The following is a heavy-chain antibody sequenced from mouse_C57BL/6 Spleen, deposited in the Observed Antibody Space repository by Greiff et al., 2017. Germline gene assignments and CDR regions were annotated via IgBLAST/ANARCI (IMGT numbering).Heavy chain of an antibody. V-gene: IGHV1-64*01. Sequence: VQLQQPGAELVKPGASVKLSCKASGYTFTSYWMHWVKQRPGQGLEWIGMIHPNGGSTNYNEKFKSKATLTVDKSSSTAYMQLSSLTSEDSAVYYCAREGNYYGSSFDYWGQGTTLTVSS. J-gene: IGHJ2*01. D-gene: IGHD1-1*01. CDR1: GYTFTSYW. CDR2: IHPNGGST. CDR3: AREGNYYGSSFDY.